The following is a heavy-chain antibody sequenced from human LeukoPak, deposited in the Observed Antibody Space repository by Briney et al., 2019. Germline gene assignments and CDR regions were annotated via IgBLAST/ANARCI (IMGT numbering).Heavy chain of an antibody. CDR3: ATTINYYDSSGHYYNWFDP. J-gene: IGHJ5*02. V-gene: IGHV4-59*01. D-gene: IGHD3-22*01. CDR2: IYYSGST. CDR1: GGSISNSY. Sequence: PSETLSLTCAVSGGSISNSYWSWIRQPPGKGLEWIGYIYYSGSTNYNPSLKSRVTISVDTSKNQFSLRLTSVTAADTAVYCCATTINYYDSSGHYYNWFDPWGQGTLVTVSS.